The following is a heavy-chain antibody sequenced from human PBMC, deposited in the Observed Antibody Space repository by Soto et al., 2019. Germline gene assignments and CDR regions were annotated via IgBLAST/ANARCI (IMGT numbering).Heavy chain of an antibody. V-gene: IGHV4-31*03. J-gene: IGHJ4*02. D-gene: IGHD6-6*01. CDR3: AGLAAGPFGGGVCY. Sequence: QVQLQESGPGLVKPSQTLSLTCTVSGGSISSGGYYWSWIRQHPGKGLEWIGYIYYSGTTYYTPSLKSRVTIHVDTSKNQFSLKLSSVTAADTAVYYCAGLAAGPFGGGVCYWGQGSLVTVSS. CDR1: GGSISSGGYY. CDR2: IYYSGTT.